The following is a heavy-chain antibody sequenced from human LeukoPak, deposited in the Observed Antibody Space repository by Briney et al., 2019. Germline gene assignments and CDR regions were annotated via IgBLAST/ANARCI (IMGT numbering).Heavy chain of an antibody. J-gene: IGHJ4*02. Sequence: SETLSLTCTVSGGSISSSSYYWGWIRQPPGKGLEWIGSIYYSGSTYYNPSLKSRVTISVDTSKNQFSLKLSSVTAADTAVYYCARAITMVRGVITPPYYFDYWGQGTLVTVSS. V-gene: IGHV4-39*07. CDR1: GGSISSSSYY. D-gene: IGHD3-10*01. CDR3: ARAITMVRGVITPPYYFDY. CDR2: IYYSGST.